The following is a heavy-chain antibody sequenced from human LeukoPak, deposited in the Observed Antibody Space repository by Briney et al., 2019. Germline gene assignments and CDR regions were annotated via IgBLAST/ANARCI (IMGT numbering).Heavy chain of an antibody. J-gene: IGHJ6*02. D-gene: IGHD3-3*01. V-gene: IGHV4-39*07. CDR3: ARRYDPYGMDV. CDR1: GASITRSGYY. CDR2: IYYGGSTSYSGST. Sequence: PSETLSLTCTVSGASITRSGYYWGWIRQPPGKGLEWIGSIYYGGSTSYSGSTYYDPSLKSRVTISVDTSKNQFSLKLSSVTAADTAVYYCARRYDPYGMDVWGQGTTVTVSS.